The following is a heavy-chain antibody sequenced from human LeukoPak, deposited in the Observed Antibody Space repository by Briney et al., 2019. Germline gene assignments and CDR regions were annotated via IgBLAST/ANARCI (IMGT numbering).Heavy chain of an antibody. Sequence: ASVKVSCKASGGTFSSYGISWVRQAPGQGLEWMGRINPNSGGTNYAQKFQGRVTMTRDTSISTAYMELSRLRSDDTAVYYCARVRSVAGEFDYWGQGTLVTVSS. J-gene: IGHJ4*02. CDR2: INPNSGGT. CDR3: ARVRSVAGEFDY. CDR1: GGTFSSYG. D-gene: IGHD6-19*01. V-gene: IGHV1-2*06.